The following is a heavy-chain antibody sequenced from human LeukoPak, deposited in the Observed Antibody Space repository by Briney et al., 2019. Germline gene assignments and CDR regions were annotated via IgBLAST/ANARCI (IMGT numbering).Heavy chain of an antibody. CDR1: GGSFSGYY. J-gene: IGHJ4*02. D-gene: IGHD2-15*01. CDR3: ARGLVDY. Sequence: SETLSLTCAVYGGSFSGYYWSWIRQPPGKGLEWIGETNHSGSTNYNPSLKSRVTISVDTSKNQFSLKLSSVTAADTAVYYCARGLVDYWGQGTLVTVSS. V-gene: IGHV4-34*01. CDR2: TNHSGST.